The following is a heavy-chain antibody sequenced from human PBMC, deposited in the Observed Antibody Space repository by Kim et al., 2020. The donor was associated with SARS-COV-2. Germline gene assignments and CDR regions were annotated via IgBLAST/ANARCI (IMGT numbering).Heavy chain of an antibody. D-gene: IGHD3-10*01. CDR2: ISAYNGNT. CDR3: ARDGWMVRAQKRHDY. Sequence: ASVKVSCKASGYTFTSYGISWVRQAPGQGLEWMGWISAYNGNTNYAQKLQGRVTMTTDTSTSTAYMELRSLRSDDTAVYYCARDGWMVRAQKRHDYWGQGTLVTVSS. V-gene: IGHV1-18*04. J-gene: IGHJ4*02. CDR1: GYTFTSYG.